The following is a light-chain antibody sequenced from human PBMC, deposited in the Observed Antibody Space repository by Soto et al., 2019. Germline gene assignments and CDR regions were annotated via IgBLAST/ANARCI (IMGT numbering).Light chain of an antibody. V-gene: IGLV2-14*01. Sequence: QSALTQPASVSGSPGQSITISCTGTSSDVGGYNYVSWYQQHPGKAPKLMIYEVSNRPSGVSNRFSGSKSGNTASLTISGLQAEDGGDYYCSSNTSSSPVVFGGGTKLTFL. J-gene: IGLJ2*01. CDR3: SSNTSSSPVV. CDR1: SSDVGGYNY. CDR2: EVS.